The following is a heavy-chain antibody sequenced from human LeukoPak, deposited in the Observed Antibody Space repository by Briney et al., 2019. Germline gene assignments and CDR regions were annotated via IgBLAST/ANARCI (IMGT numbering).Heavy chain of an antibody. V-gene: IGHV5-10-1*01. CDR3: ARHTGSGSYYGLDAFDI. CDR2: IDPSDSYT. CDR1: GYSFTTYW. D-gene: IGHD3-10*01. Sequence: GESLKISCKGSGYSFTTYWITWVRQMPGKGLEWMGRIDPSDSYTNYSPSFQGLVTISPDKSISTAYLQWSSLKASDTAMYYCARHTGSGSYYGLDAFDIWGQGTMVTVSS. J-gene: IGHJ3*02.